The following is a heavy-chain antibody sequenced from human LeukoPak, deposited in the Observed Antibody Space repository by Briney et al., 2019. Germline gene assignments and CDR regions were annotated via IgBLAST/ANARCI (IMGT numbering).Heavy chain of an antibody. J-gene: IGHJ5*02. CDR2: IIPILSIA. CDR3: ARSNCSGGSCYSMDNWFDP. CDR1: GGTFSSYA. V-gene: IGHV1-69*10. D-gene: IGHD2-15*01. Sequence: SVKVSCKASGGTFSSYAISWVRQAPGQGLEWMGRIIPILSIANYAQKFQGRVTITADKSTSTAYMELSSLRSEDTAVYYCARSNCSGGSCYSMDNWFDPWGQGTLVTVSS.